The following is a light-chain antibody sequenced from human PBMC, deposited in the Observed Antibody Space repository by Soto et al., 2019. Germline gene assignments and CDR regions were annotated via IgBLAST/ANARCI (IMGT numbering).Light chain of an antibody. CDR2: DVS. J-gene: IGLJ2*01. V-gene: IGLV2-14*01. Sequence: QSVLTQPASLSGSPGQSITISCTGTSSDVGGYNYVSWDQQHPGKAPKLMIYDVSNRPSGVSNRFSGSKSGNTASLTISGLQAEDEADYYCSSYTSSSTVVFGGGTKLTVL. CDR1: SSDVGGYNY. CDR3: SSYTSSSTVV.